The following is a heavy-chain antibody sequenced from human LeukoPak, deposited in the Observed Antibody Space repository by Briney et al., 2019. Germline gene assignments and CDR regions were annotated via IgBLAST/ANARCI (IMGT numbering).Heavy chain of an antibody. Sequence: SETLSLTCTVSGGSISSYYWSWIRQPPGKGLEWIGYIYYSGSTDYNPSLKSRVTISVDTSKNQFSLKLSSVTAADTAMYYCARVSGYDWESFYDYWGQGSLVTVSS. J-gene: IGHJ4*02. V-gene: IGHV4-59*01. D-gene: IGHD5-12*01. CDR1: GGSISSYY. CDR2: IYYSGST. CDR3: ARVSGYDWESFYDY.